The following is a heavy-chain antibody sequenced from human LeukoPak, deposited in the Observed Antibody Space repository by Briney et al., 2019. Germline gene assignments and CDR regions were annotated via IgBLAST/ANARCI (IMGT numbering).Heavy chain of an antibody. CDR3: ARDRFKEYGDTELGY. CDR2: ISSSSTNI. V-gene: IGHV3-21*06. CDR1: GFTLSSYN. Sequence: GGSLRLSCADSGFTLSSYNMNWVRQAPGKGLEWVSFISSSSTNIYYADSVKGRFTISRGNAKNSVYLHMNSLRAEDTAVYYCARDRFKEYGDTELGYWGQGILVTVSS. J-gene: IGHJ4*02. D-gene: IGHD2-21*02.